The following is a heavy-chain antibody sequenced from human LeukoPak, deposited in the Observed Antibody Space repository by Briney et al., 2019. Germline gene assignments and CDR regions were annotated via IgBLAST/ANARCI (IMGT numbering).Heavy chain of an antibody. CDR3: VKGSPWIQLSASDI. CDR2: ISSNGGST. J-gene: IGHJ3*02. V-gene: IGHV3-64D*06. D-gene: IGHD5-18*01. CDR1: GFTFSSYA. Sequence: GGSLRLSCSASGFTFSSYAMHWVRQAPGKGLESVSAISSNGGSTYYADSVKGRFTISRDNSKNTLYLQMSSLRAEDTAVYYCVKGSPWIQLSASDIWGQGTMVTVSS.